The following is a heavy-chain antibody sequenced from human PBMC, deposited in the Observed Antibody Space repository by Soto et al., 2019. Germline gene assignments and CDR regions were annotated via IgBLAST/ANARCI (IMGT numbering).Heavy chain of an antibody. Sequence: PGGSLRLSCAASGFTFSSYGMHWVRQAPGKGLEWVSAISGSGGSTYYADSVKGRFTISRDNSKNTLYLQMNSLRAEDTAVYYCAKDGVVVVAATPFDYWGQGTLVTVSS. D-gene: IGHD2-15*01. V-gene: IGHV3-23*01. CDR3: AKDGVVVVAATPFDY. CDR2: ISGSGGST. J-gene: IGHJ4*02. CDR1: GFTFSSYG.